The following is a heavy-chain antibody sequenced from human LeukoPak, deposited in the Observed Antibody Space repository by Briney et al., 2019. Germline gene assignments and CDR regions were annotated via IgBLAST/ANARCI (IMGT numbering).Heavy chain of an antibody. Sequence: SETLSLTCTFSGGSISSSSYYWGWVRQPPGKGLEWVGSIYYNGSTYYNPSLKSRVTISVDTSKNQFSLKLSSVTAADTAVYYCARRDFGTTGTGAFDIWGQGTMVTVSS. V-gene: IGHV4-39*01. D-gene: IGHD1-1*01. CDR1: GGSISSSSYY. CDR2: IYYNGST. CDR3: ARRDFGTTGTGAFDI. J-gene: IGHJ3*02.